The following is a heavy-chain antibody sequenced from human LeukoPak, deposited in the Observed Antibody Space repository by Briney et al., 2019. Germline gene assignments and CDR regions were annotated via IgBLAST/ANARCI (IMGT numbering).Heavy chain of an antibody. Sequence: TSETLSLTCTVSGGSISSSSYYWGWIRQPPGKGLEWIGYIYYSGSTNYNPSLKSRVTISVDTSKNQFSLKLSSVTAADTAVYYCARRRGDGYSYGEEDYWGQGTLVTVSS. CDR2: IYYSGST. CDR1: GGSISSSSYY. CDR3: ARRRGDGYSYGEEDY. J-gene: IGHJ4*02. D-gene: IGHD5-18*01. V-gene: IGHV4-61*05.